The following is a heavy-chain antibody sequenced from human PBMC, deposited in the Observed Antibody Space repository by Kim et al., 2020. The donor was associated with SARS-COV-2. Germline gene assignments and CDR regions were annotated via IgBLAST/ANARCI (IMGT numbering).Heavy chain of an antibody. Sequence: GGSLRLSCSASGFTFSSYAMHWVRQAPGKGLEYVSAISSNGGSTYYADSVKGRFTISRYNSKNTLYLQMSRLRAEDTAVYYCVILTGYKTDFATWGQGTLVTVSS. CDR3: VILTGYKTDFAT. V-gene: IGHV3-64D*06. CDR2: ISSNGGST. CDR1: GFTFSSYA. J-gene: IGHJ5*02. D-gene: IGHD3-9*01.